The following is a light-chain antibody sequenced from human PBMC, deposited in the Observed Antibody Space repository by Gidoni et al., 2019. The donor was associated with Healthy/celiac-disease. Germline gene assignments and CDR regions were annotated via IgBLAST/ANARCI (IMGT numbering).Light chain of an antibody. Sequence: DIQLTQSPSSLSASVGDRVTITCRASQSISSYLNWYQQKPGKDPKLLIYAASSLQSGVPARFSGSGAGTDFTLTISSLQPEDCATYYCQQSYITTWTFGQGTKVEIK. CDR1: QSISSY. CDR3: QQSYITTWT. CDR2: AAS. J-gene: IGKJ1*01. V-gene: IGKV1-39*01.